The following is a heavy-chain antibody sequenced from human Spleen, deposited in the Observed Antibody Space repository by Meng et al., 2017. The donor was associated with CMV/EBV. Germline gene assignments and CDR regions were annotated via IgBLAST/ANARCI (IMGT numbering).Heavy chain of an antibody. J-gene: IGHJ4*02. D-gene: IGHD3-3*01. V-gene: IGHV3-74*01. Sequence: GGSLRLSCAASGFTFSSYWMHWVRQAPGKGLVWVSRINSDGRSTSYADSVKGRFTISRDNAKNSLYLQMNSLRAEDTAVYYCARDGSGITIFGVVIVGYYFDYWGQGTLVTVSS. CDR1: GFTFSSYW. CDR2: INSDGRST. CDR3: ARDGSGITIFGVVIVGYYFDY.